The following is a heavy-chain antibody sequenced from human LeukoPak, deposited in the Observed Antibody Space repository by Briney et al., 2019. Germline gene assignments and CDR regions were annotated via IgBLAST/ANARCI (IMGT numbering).Heavy chain of an antibody. CDR1: GFTFNNYW. CDR3: ARRGTGHGMDV. D-gene: IGHD1-1*01. Sequence: GGSLRLSCAASGFTFNNYWTHWVRQVPGKGLVWVSRINNDGSSASYVDSVKGRFTISRDNAKNTLFLQMNSLRAEDTAVYYCARRGTGHGMDVWGQGTTVIVS. CDR2: INNDGSSA. V-gene: IGHV3-74*01. J-gene: IGHJ6*02.